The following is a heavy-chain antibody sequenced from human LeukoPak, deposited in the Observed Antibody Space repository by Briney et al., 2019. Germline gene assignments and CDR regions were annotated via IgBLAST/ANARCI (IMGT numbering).Heavy chain of an antibody. CDR1: GYTFTGYY. Sequence: ASVKVSCKASGYTFTGYYMHWVRQAPGQGLEWMGWINPNSGGTNYAQKFQGRVTMTRDTSISTAYMKLSRLRSDDTAVYYCARGYCSSTSCYTCFDYWGQGTLVTVSS. CDR3: ARGYCSSTSCYTCFDY. CDR2: INPNSGGT. D-gene: IGHD2-2*02. V-gene: IGHV1-2*02. J-gene: IGHJ4*02.